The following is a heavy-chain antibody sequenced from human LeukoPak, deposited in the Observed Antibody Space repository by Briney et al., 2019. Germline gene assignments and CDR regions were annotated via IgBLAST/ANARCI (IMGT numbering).Heavy chain of an antibody. J-gene: IGHJ4*02. CDR2: INPSGGST. CDR1: GGTFSSYA. D-gene: IGHD6-19*01. Sequence: ASVKVSCKASGGTFSSYAISWVRQAPGQGLEWMGIINPSGGSTSYAQKFQGRVTMTRDTSTSTVYMELSSLRSEDTAVYYCARVRHSSGWYLDDYWGQGTLVTVSS. CDR3: ARVRHSSGWYLDDY. V-gene: IGHV1-46*01.